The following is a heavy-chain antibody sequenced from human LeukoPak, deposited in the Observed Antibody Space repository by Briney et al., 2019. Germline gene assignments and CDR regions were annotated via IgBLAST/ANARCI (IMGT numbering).Heavy chain of an antibody. CDR2: ISYDGSNK. D-gene: IGHD4-17*01. Sequence: PGGSLRFSCAASGFTFSSYAMHWVRQAPGKGLEWVAVISYDGSNKYYADSVKGRFTISRDNSKNTLYLQMNSLRAEDTAVYYCARDGTTADGNWFDPWGQGTLVTVSS. V-gene: IGHV3-30*04. J-gene: IGHJ5*02. CDR3: ARDGTTADGNWFDP. CDR1: GFTFSSYA.